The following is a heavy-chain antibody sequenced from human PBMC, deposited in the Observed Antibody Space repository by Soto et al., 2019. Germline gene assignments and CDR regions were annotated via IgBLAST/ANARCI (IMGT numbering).Heavy chain of an antibody. D-gene: IGHD3-10*01. CDR2: IYYSGST. CDR3: ARGYGSGSYYLKPVSWFDP. V-gene: IGHV4-30-4*01. J-gene: IGHJ5*02. CDR1: GGSISSGDYY. Sequence: SETLSLTCTVSGGSISSGDYYWSWIRQPPGKGLEWIGYIYYSGSTYYNPSLKSRVTISVDTSKNQFSLKLSSVTAADTAVYYCARGYGSGSYYLKPVSWFDPWCQGTLVAVSS.